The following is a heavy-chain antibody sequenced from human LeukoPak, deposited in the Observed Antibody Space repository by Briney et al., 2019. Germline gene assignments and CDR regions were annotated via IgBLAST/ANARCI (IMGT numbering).Heavy chain of an antibody. V-gene: IGHV1-8*01. CDR2: MNPDSGKK. Sequence: ASVKVSCKASGYMFTSYDINWVRQATGQGLEWMGWMNPDSGKKGQAQKFQGRITMTRNTSISTAYMELSSLGPEDMAVYYCAKYKGGDYIDSGKRYYLDHWGQGTPVTVSS. CDR3: AKYKGGDYIDSGKRYYLDH. D-gene: IGHD3-10*01. CDR1: GYMFTSYD. J-gene: IGHJ4*02.